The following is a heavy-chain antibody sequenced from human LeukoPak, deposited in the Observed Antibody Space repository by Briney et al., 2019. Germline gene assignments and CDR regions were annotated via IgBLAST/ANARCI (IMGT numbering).Heavy chain of an antibody. J-gene: IGHJ4*02. Sequence: GASVKVSCKVSGYTLTELSMHWVRQAPGKGLEWMGGFDPEDGETIYAQKFQGRVTMTEDTSTDTAYMELSSLRSEDTAVYYCATDPGSSGWYEYYFDYWGQGTLVTVSS. V-gene: IGHV1-24*01. CDR2: FDPEDGET. CDR3: ATDPGSSGWYEYYFDY. D-gene: IGHD6-19*01. CDR1: GYTLTELS.